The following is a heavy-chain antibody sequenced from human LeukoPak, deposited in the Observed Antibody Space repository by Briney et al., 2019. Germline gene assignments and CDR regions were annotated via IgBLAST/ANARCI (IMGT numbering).Heavy chain of an antibody. D-gene: IGHD6-19*01. CDR3: ARRTATTYSSGWYPFDY. J-gene: IGHJ4*02. Sequence: SETLSLTCTVSGGSISSSSYYWGWIRQPPGKGLEWIGSIYYSGSTYYNPSLKSRVTISVDTSKNQFSLKLSSVTAVDTAVYYCARRTATTYSSGWYPFDYWGQGTLVTVSS. V-gene: IGHV4-39*01. CDR1: GGSISSSSYY. CDR2: IYYSGST.